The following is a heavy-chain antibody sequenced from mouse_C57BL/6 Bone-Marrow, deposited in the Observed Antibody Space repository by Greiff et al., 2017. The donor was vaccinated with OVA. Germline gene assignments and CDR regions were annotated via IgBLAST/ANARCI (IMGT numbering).Heavy chain of an antibody. D-gene: IGHD4-1*01. CDR3: AREGRLGPH. J-gene: IGHJ3*01. CDR1: GYTFNDSY. CDR2: INPYNGGT. Sequence: EVQLQQSGPVLVKPGASVKMSCKASGYTFNDSYMNWVKQSHGKSLEWIGVINPYNGGTSYNQKFKGKATLTADKSSSTAYMELNSLTSEDPAVYYCAREGRLGPHWGQGTLVTVSA. V-gene: IGHV1-19*01.